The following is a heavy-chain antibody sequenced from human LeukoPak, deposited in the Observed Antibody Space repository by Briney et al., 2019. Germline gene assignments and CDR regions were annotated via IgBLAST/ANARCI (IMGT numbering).Heavy chain of an antibody. CDR1: GFTFSVYY. J-gene: IGHJ4*02. Sequence: PGGSLRLSCAASGFTFSVYYMFWVRQAPGKGLVWVSNISPDATNSKYADFVEGRFTISRDNAKNSLYLQMNSLRAEDTALYYCAKDHSYGEIDSWGQGTLVTVSS. CDR3: AKDHSYGEIDS. V-gene: IGHV3-74*03. D-gene: IGHD3-10*01. CDR2: ISPDATNS.